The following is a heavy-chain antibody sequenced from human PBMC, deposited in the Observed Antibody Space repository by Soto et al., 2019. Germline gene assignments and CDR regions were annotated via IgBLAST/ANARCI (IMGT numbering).Heavy chain of an antibody. Sequence: TSETLSLTCAVSGGSISSGGYSWSWIRQPPGKGLEWIGYIYLSGSTYYNPSLKSRVTISVDRSKNQFSLKLSSVTAADTAVYYCARGTRQRAFDIWGQGTMVTVS. V-gene: IGHV4-30-2*01. D-gene: IGHD2-2*01. CDR2: IYLSGST. J-gene: IGHJ3*02. CDR3: ARGTRQRAFDI. CDR1: GGSISSGGYS.